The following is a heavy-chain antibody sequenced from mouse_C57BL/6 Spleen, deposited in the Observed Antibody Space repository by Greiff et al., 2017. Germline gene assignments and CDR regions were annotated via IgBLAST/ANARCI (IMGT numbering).Heavy chain of an antibody. J-gene: IGHJ4*01. CDR2: IRSKSNNYAT. V-gene: IGHV10-1*01. CDR3: VRIHYYALDD. CDR1: GFSFNTYA. Sequence: EVKLMESGGGLVQPKGSLKFSCAASGFSFNTYAMNWVRQAPGKGLEWVARIRSKSNNYATYYAVSVKDRFTISRADSESMIYLEMNNLKSEDTAMYDCVRIHYYALDDWGQGTSVTVSS.